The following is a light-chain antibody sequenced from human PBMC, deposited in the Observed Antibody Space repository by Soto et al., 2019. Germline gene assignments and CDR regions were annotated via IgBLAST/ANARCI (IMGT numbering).Light chain of an antibody. Sequence: EIVLTQSPATLSLSPGDRATLSCGASQSVRSSYVAWYQQKAGLAPRLLIYDGSSRSSGIPDRFSGSVSGTDFTLTIGSIEPEDFAIHYCQQYDNSAPLSFGGGTKVEMK. V-gene: IGKV3D-20*01. CDR2: DGS. CDR3: QQYDNSAPLS. J-gene: IGKJ4*01. CDR1: QSVRSSY.